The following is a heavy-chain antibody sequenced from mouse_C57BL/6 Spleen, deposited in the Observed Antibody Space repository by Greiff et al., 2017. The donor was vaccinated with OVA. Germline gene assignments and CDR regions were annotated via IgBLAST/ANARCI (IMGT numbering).Heavy chain of an antibody. CDR3: ARDDGPYGAMDY. Sequence: EVTLMESGGGLVQSGRSLRLSCATSGFTFSDFYLEWVRQAPGKGLEWIAAIRNKANDYTTAYRASVQGPFIVSSAPSQSILYLQMNALRAEDTAMYYCARDDGPYGAMDYWGQGTSGTVSS. J-gene: IGHJ4*01. V-gene: IGHV7-1*01. CDR2: IRNKANDYTT. CDR1: GFTFSDFY. D-gene: IGHD1-1*01.